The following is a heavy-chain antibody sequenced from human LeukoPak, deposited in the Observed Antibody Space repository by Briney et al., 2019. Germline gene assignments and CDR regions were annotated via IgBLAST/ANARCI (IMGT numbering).Heavy chain of an antibody. CDR2: IYPGDSDT. J-gene: IGHJ4*02. CDR1: GYSFTSYW. CDR3: ARPGYCSGGSCYQGDY. D-gene: IGHD2-15*01. V-gene: IGHV5-51*01. Sequence: PGESLKISCKGSGYSFTSYWIGWVRQMPGKGLEWMGIIYPGDSDTRYSPSFQGQVTISADKSIRTAYLQWSSLKASDTAMYYCARPGYCSGGSCYQGDYWGQGTLVTVSS.